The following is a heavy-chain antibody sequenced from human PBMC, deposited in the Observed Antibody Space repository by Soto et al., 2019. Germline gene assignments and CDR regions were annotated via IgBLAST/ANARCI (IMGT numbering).Heavy chain of an antibody. V-gene: IGHV3-21*01. Sequence: GGSLRLSCAASGFTLSDYSMNWVRQAPGKGLEWIASISRSSTHINYSDSVKGRFTISRANGNNSLSLLMSSLGAEDTAVYYCARDVRLFDLWGPGTLVTVSS. J-gene: IGHJ4*02. CDR2: ISRSSTHI. CDR3: ARDVRLFDL. CDR1: GFTLSDYS.